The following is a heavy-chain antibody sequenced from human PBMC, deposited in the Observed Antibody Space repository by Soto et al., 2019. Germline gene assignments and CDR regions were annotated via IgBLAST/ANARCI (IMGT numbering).Heavy chain of an antibody. CDR3: GRRNSGGNWFDP. J-gene: IGHJ5*02. Sequence: QVQLQESGPGLVKPSETLSLTCTVSGGSVTSGTYFWNWVRQPPGKGLEWIGYISYSGNTDYNPSLKSRATISVDTSKTQFSLKLTSLTAADTAGYYCGRRNSGGNWFDPWGPGTLVTVSS. V-gene: IGHV4-61*01. CDR2: ISYSGNT. CDR1: GGSVTSGTYF. D-gene: IGHD4-17*01.